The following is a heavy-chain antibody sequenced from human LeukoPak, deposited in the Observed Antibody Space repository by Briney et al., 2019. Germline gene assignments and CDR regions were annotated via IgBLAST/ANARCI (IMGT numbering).Heavy chain of an antibody. CDR3: ARVTGSSISSRSLLY. V-gene: IGHV1-18*01. J-gene: IGHJ4*02. D-gene: IGHD6-6*01. Sequence: ASVKVSCKASGYTFTNYGITWVREAPGQGPAWIGHVNPYNGNTNYAQNLQGRVTMTTDTSSSTAYMELRSLTFDDTAVYYCARVTGSSISSRSLLYWGQGTPVTVSS. CDR1: GYTFTNYG. CDR2: VNPYNGNT.